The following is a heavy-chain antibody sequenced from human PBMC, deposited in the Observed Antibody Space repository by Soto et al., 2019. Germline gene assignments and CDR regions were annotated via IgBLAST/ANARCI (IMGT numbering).Heavy chain of an antibody. D-gene: IGHD1-1*01. CDR3: ARGRYGDY. J-gene: IGHJ4*02. CDR1: GYAFTTYG. V-gene: IGHV1-18*01. CDR2: ISAHNGNT. Sequence: QVHLVQSGAEVKKPGASVKVSCKGSGYAFTTYGITWVRQAPGQGLEWMGWISAHNGNTNYAQKLEGRATVTRDTSTSTAYMELRSLRSDDTAVYYCARGRYGDYWGQGALVTVSS.